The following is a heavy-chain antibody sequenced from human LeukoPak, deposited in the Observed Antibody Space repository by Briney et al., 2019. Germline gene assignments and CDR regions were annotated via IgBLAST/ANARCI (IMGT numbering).Heavy chain of an antibody. CDR3: AKGANSDTRYYFDY. J-gene: IGHJ4*02. V-gene: IGHV3-30-3*01. D-gene: IGHD1-26*01. CDR1: GFTFSTYT. CDR2: ISYDGSNK. Sequence: GRSLRLSCAASGFTFSTYTMHWVRQAPGKGLEWVAVISYDGSNKYYADSVKGRFTISRDNSENTLFLQMKSLRVEHTAIYYCAKGANSDTRYYFDYWGQGSLVTVSS.